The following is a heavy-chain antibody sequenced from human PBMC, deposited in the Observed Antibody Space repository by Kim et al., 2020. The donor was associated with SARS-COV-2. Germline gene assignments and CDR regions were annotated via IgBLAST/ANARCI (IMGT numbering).Heavy chain of an antibody. J-gene: IGHJ6*02. CDR2: ISAYNGNT. D-gene: IGHD2-8*01. Sequence: ASVKVSCKASGYTFTSYGISWVRQAPGQGLEWMGWISAYNGNTNYAQKLQGRVTMTTDTSTSTAYMELRSLRSDDTAVYYCARNSPPHCTNGVCYRGGDYYYYGMDVWGQGTTVTVSS. CDR3: ARNSPPHCTNGVCYRGGDYYYYGMDV. CDR1: GYTFTSYG. V-gene: IGHV1-18*01.